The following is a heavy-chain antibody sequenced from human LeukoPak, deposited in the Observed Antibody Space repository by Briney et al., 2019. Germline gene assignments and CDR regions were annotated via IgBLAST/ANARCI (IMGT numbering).Heavy chain of an antibody. CDR2: INAGNDNT. CDR1: GYTFTNYA. V-gene: IGHV1-3*01. CDR3: ARDLEYCTNGVCHTRFDY. J-gene: IGHJ4*02. Sequence: ASVKVSCKASGYTFTNYAIHWVRQAPGPRLEWMGWINAGNDNTKYSQKFQGRVTITRDTSATTVYMELSSLRSEDTAVYYCARDLEYCTNGVCHTRFDYWGQGTRVAVSS. D-gene: IGHD2-8*01.